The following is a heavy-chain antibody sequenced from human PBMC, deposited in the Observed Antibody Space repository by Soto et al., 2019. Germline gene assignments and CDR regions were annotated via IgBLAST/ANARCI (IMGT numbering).Heavy chain of an antibody. D-gene: IGHD5-12*01. V-gene: IGHV5-51*01. CDR1: GYSFTSHW. J-gene: IGHJ4*02. Sequence: PGESLKISCKGSGYSFTSHWIGWVRQMPGKGLEWMGIIYPGDSDTRYSPSFQGQVTISADKSISTAYLQWSSLKASDTAMYYCARINTDIVDTRWLYFDYWGQGTLVTVSS. CDR3: ARINTDIVDTRWLYFDY. CDR2: IYPGDSDT.